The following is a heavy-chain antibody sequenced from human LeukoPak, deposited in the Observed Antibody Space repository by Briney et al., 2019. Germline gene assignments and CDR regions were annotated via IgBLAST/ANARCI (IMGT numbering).Heavy chain of an antibody. Sequence: SETLSLTCTVSGGSISSYYWSWIRQPPGKGLEWIGEINHSGSTNYNPSLKSRVTISVDTSKNQFSLKLSSVTAADTAVYYCARGGVPGGLWFGVPWGQGTLVTVSS. CDR3: ARGGVPGGLWFGVP. J-gene: IGHJ5*02. CDR2: INHSGST. V-gene: IGHV4-34*01. D-gene: IGHD3-10*01. CDR1: GGSISSYY.